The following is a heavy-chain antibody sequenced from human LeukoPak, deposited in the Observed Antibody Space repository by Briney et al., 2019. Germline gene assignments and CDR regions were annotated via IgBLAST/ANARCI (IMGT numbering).Heavy chain of an antibody. CDR2: IYYSGST. CDR1: GGSISSYY. D-gene: IGHD5-18*01. J-gene: IGHJ4*02. Sequence: ASETLSLTCTVSGGSISSYYWSWIRQPPGKGLEWIGYIYYSGSTNYNPSLKNRVTISVDTSKNQFSLRLSSVTAADTAVYYCARPDTAMAPFNYWGQGTLVTVSS. CDR3: ARPDTAMAPFNY. V-gene: IGHV4-59*08.